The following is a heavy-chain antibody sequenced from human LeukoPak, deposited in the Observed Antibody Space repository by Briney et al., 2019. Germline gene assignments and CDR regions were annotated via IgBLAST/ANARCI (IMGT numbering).Heavy chain of an antibody. CDR2: ISGSGSTI. Sequence: GGSLRLSCAASGFTFSNYEMNWVRQAPGKGLEWVSYISGSGSTIYYADSVKGRFTISRDNAKNSLFLQMSSLRAEDTAVYYCARWGGGNGDYWGQGTLVTVSS. CDR1: GFTFSNYE. CDR3: ARWGGGNGDY. D-gene: IGHD4-23*01. V-gene: IGHV3-48*03. J-gene: IGHJ4*02.